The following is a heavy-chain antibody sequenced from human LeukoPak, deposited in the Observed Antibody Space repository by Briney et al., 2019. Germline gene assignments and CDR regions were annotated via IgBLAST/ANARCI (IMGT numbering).Heavy chain of an antibody. CDR1: GYTFTSYD. V-gene: IGHV1-8*01. J-gene: IGHJ4*02. D-gene: IGHD3-16*02. Sequence: GASVKVSCRASGYTFTSYDINWVRQATGQGLEWMGWMNPNSGNTGYAQKFQGRVTMTRNTSISTAYMELSSLRSEDTAVYYCARGSFPWALRLVELSSSRPAYWGQRTLVTVSS. CDR2: MNPNSGNT. CDR3: ARGSFPWALRLVELSSSRPAY.